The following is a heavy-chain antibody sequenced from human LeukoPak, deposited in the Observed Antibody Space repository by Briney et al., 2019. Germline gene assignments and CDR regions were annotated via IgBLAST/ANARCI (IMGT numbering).Heavy chain of an antibody. CDR1: GYTFTGYY. D-gene: IGHD1-26*01. V-gene: IGHV1-2*02. CDR2: INPNSGGT. CDR3: ARGVGATSPYYYYYMDV. Sequence: ASVKVSCKASGYTFTGYYMHWVRQAPGQGLEWMGWINPNSGGTNYAQKFQGRVTMTRDTPISTAYMELSRLRSEDTAVYYCARGVGATSPYYYYYMDVWGKGTTVTVSS. J-gene: IGHJ6*03.